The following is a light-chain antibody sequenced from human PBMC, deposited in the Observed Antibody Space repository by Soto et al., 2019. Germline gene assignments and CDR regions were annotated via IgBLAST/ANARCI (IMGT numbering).Light chain of an antibody. V-gene: IGKV1-17*03. J-gene: IGKJ1*01. CDR3: LQHNIYPWT. CDR1: QGISNY. Sequence: DIQMTQSPSAMSASVGDRVTITCRASQGISNYLAWFQQKPGKVPERLIYATSSLQSGVPSRFSGSGSGTESTLTISSLQSEDSATYYCLQHNIYPWTFGQGTKVEI. CDR2: ATS.